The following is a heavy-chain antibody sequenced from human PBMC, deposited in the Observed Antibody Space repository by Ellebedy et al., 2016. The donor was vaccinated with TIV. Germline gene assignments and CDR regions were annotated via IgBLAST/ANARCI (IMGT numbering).Heavy chain of an antibody. J-gene: IGHJ4*02. D-gene: IGHD1-1*01. V-gene: IGHV1-46*01. CDR1: GYSFVNSY. CDR2: IDPSDGST. CDR3: ALASFDY. Sequence: AASVKVSCKASGYSFVNSYIQWVRQAPGHGLEWVGIIDPSDGSTRYTQRFQGRITLTRDTSTTTVYMSLSSLRFDDTAMYYCALASFDYWGQGTQVTVSS.